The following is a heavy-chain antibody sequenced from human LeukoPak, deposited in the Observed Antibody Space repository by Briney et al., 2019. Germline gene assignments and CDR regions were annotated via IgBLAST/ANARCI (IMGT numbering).Heavy chain of an antibody. D-gene: IGHD1-26*01. J-gene: IGHJ4*02. V-gene: IGHV3-11*04. CDR1: GFTFSDYY. Sequence: GGSLRLSCAASGFTFSDYYMSWIRQAPGKGLEWVSYITSSGSSIYYADSVKGRFTISRDNAKNSLYLQMSSLRVEDTAVYFCARDKSAGSFDYWGQGILVTVSS. CDR3: ARDKSAGSFDY. CDR2: ITSSGSSI.